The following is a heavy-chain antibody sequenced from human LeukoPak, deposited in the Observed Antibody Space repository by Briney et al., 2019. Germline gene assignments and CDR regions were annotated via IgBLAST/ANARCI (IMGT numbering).Heavy chain of an antibody. CDR3: AREGVGATRDAFDI. V-gene: IGHV4-59*01. D-gene: IGHD1-26*01. Sequence: PSETLSLTCAVYGGSFSGYYWSWIRQPPGKGLEWIGYIYYSGSTNYNPSLKSRVTISVDTSKNQFSLKLSSVTAADTAVYYCAREGVGATRDAFDIWGQGTMVTVSS. CDR1: GGSFSGYY. J-gene: IGHJ3*02. CDR2: IYYSGST.